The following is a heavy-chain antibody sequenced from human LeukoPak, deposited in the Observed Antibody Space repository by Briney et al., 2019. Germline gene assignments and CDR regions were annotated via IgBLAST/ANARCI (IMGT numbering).Heavy chain of an antibody. Sequence: GASVKVSCKASGYTFASYDINWVRQATGQGLEWMGWMTPNSGNTGYAQKFQGRVTITRNTSISTAYMELSSLRSEDTAVYYRARASRDYGDYGGDAFDIWGQGTMVTVSS. CDR1: GYTFASYD. J-gene: IGHJ3*02. CDR2: MTPNSGNT. CDR3: ARASRDYGDYGGDAFDI. V-gene: IGHV1-8*03. D-gene: IGHD4-17*01.